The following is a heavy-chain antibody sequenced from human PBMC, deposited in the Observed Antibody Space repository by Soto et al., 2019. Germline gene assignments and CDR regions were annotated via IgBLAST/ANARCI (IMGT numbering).Heavy chain of an antibody. V-gene: IGHV3-21*01. CDR3: ARDLNRIGDYPPHYYFDY. J-gene: IGHJ4*02. Sequence: GGSLRLSCAASGFTFSSYSMNWVRQAPGKGLEWVSSISSSSSYIYYADSVKGRFTISRDNAKNSLYLQMNSLRAEDTAVYYCARDLNRIGDYPPHYYFDYWGQGTLVTVSS. CDR1: GFTFSSYS. CDR2: ISSSSSYI. D-gene: IGHD4-17*01.